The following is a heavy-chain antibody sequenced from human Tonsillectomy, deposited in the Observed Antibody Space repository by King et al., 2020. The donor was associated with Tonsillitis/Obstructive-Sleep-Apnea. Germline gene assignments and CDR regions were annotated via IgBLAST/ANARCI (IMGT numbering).Heavy chain of an antibody. CDR1: GFTFNTYW. J-gene: IGHJ4*02. CDR2: INGDGSST. Sequence: VQLVESGGGLVQPGGSLRLSCAASGFTFNTYWMHWVRQAPGKGLVWVSRINGDGSSTSYGDSVKGRFTISRDNAKNTLYLQMNSLRAEDTAVYYCAREGYGYYDFRYWGQGTLVTVSS. D-gene: IGHD3-3*01. CDR3: AREGYGYYDFRY. V-gene: IGHV3-74*01.